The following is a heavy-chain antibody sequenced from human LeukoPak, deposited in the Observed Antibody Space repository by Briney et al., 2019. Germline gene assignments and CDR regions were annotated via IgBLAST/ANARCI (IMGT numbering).Heavy chain of an antibody. V-gene: IGHV3-21*01. J-gene: IGHJ4*03. CDR2: ISSSSSYI. D-gene: IGHD5-12*01. Sequence: GGSLRLSCAASGFTFSSYSMNWVRQAPGKGLEWVSSISSSSSYIYYADSVKRRFPISRDNAKNSLYLQMNSLRAEDTAVYYCAGESGYKPAGGDYWGQGTMVTVSS. CDR1: GFTFSSYS. CDR3: AGESGYKPAGGDY.